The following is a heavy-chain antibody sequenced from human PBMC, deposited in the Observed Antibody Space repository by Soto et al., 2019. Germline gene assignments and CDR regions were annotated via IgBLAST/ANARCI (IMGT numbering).Heavy chain of an antibody. V-gene: IGHV3-33*01. CDR3: ARGSMITFGGVIVGEFDY. J-gene: IGHJ4*02. CDR1: GFTFSSYS. D-gene: IGHD3-16*02. CDR2: IWYDGSNK. Sequence: QVQLVESGGGVVQPGRSLRLSCAASGFTFSSYSMHWVRQAPGKGLEWVAVIWYDGSNKYYADSVKGRFTISRDNSKNTLYLQMNSLRAEDTAVYYCARGSMITFGGVIVGEFDYWGQGTLVTVSS.